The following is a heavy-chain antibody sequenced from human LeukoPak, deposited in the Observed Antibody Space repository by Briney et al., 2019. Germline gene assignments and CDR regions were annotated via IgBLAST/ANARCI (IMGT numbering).Heavy chain of an antibody. J-gene: IGHJ4*02. CDR2: IYHSGST. V-gene: IGHV4-38-2*01. Sequence: PSETLSLTCAVSGYSISSGYYWGWIRQPPGKGLEWVGSIYHSGSTYYNPSLKSRVTISVDTSKNQFSLKLSSVTAADTAIYYCARSVGLQAPIDYWGQGTLVTVSS. D-gene: IGHD2-15*01. CDR3: ARSVGLQAPIDY. CDR1: GYSISSGYY.